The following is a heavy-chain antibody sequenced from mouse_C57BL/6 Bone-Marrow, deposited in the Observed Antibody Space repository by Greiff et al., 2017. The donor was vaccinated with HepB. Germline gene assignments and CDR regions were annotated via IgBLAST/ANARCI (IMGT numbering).Heavy chain of an antibody. CDR3: ARHEERGWLLDY. CDR2: FYPGSGSI. CDR1: GYTFTEYT. Sequence: VKLVESGAELVKPGASVKLSCKASGYTFTEYTIHWVKQRSGQGLEWIGWFYPGSGSIKYNEKFKDKATLTADKSSSTVYMELSRLTSEDSAVYFCARHEERGWLLDYWGQGTTLTVSS. V-gene: IGHV1-62-2*01. D-gene: IGHD2-3*01. J-gene: IGHJ2*01.